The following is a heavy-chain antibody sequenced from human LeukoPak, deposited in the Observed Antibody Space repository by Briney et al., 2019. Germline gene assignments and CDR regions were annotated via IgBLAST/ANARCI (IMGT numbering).Heavy chain of an antibody. D-gene: IGHD6-19*01. Sequence: SETLSLTCTVSGGSISSYYWSWIRQPPGKGLEWIGEINHSGSTNYNPSLKSRVTISVDTSKNQFSLKLSSVTAADTAVYYCARGGGGSGWYPDAFDIWGQGTMVTVSS. V-gene: IGHV4-34*01. CDR2: INHSGST. CDR3: ARGGGGSGWYPDAFDI. J-gene: IGHJ3*02. CDR1: GGSISSYY.